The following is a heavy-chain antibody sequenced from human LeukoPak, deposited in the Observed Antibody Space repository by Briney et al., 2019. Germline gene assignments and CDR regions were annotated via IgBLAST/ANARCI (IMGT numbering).Heavy chain of an antibody. CDR3: ASWSSSWYDAFDI. CDR1: GGSISSYY. V-gene: IGHV4-4*09. J-gene: IGHJ3*02. CDR2: IYTSGST. Sequence: PSETLSLTCTVSGGSISSYYWSWIRQPAGKGLEWIGYIYTSGSTNYNPSLKSRVTISVDTSKNQFSLKLSSVTAADTAVYYCASWSSSWYDAFDIWGQGTMVTVSS. D-gene: IGHD6-13*01.